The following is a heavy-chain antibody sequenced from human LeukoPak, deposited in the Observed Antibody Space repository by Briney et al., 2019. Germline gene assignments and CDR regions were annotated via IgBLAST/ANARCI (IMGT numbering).Heavy chain of an antibody. J-gene: IGHJ3*02. CDR1: GFTFCNAW. D-gene: IGHD3-10*01. V-gene: IGHV3-15*01. CDR3: TTEITMVRGVSRDAFDI. CDR2: IKSKTDGGTT. Sequence: RGSLCLSCAASGFTFCNAWMGWVRQAPGKGLEWVGRIKSKTDGGTTDYAAPVKGRFTISRDDSKNTLYLQMNSLKTEDTAVYYCTTEITMVRGVSRDAFDIWGPGTLVTVSS.